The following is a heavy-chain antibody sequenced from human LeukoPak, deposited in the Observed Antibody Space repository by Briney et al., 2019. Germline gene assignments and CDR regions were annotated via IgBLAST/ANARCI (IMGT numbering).Heavy chain of an antibody. CDR1: GGTFTSYA. CDR2: IIPNFGMA. V-gene: IGHV1-69*04. J-gene: IGHJ6*02. CDR3: ARGRPIDCSGGSCYPTPMRLYYNGMDV. Sequence: ASVKVSCKASGGTFTSYAISWVRQAPGQGLEWMGRIIPNFGMANYAQTFQGRGTSTADKSTSTAYMELSSQRSEDTAVYYCARGRPIDCSGGSCYPTPMRLYYNGMDVWGQGTTVTVSS. D-gene: IGHD2-15*01.